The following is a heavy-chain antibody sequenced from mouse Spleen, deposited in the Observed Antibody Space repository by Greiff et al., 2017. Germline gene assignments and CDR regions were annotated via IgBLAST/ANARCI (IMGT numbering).Heavy chain of an antibody. J-gene: IGHJ3*01. D-gene: IGHD2-10*02. CDR3: TTEYATFAY. CDR2: IDPENGDT. CDR1: GFNIKDDY. Sequence: VQLKESGAELVRPGASVKLSCTASGFNIKDDYMHWVKQRPEQGLEWIGWIDPENGDTEYASKFQGKATITADTSSNTAYLQLSSLTSEDTAVYYCTTEYATFAYWGQGTLVTVSA. V-gene: IGHV14-4*01.